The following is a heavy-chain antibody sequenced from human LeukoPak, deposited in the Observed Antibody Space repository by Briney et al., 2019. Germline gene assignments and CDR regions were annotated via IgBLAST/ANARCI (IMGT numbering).Heavy chain of an antibody. V-gene: IGHV3-7*03. CDR3: AGGTGFIIKD. CDR2: IKQDGSEK. J-gene: IGHJ4*02. Sequence: GGSLRLSCAASGFTFSLYWMNWVRRAPGKGLEWVANIKQDGSEKNYVDSVKGRFTISRDKAKNSLYLQMNNLRVEDTAMYYCAGGTGFIIKDWGQGTLVTVSS. CDR1: GFTFSLYW. D-gene: IGHD3-9*01.